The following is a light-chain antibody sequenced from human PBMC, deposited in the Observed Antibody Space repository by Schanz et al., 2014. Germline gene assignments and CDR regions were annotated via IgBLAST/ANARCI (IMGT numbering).Light chain of an antibody. CDR1: QSISSW. CDR2: KAS. V-gene: IGKV1-5*03. Sequence: DIQMTQSPSTLSASVGDRVTITCRASQSISSWLAWYQQKPGKAPKLLIYKASSLESGVPSRFXXSGXXXXFTLTISRLETXXXXVYYCHQYGNSPKTFGQGTKLEIK. J-gene: IGKJ2*01. CDR3: HQYGNSPKT.